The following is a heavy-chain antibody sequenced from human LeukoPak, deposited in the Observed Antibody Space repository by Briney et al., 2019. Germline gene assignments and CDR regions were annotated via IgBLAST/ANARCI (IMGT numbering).Heavy chain of an antibody. D-gene: IGHD6-6*01. J-gene: IGHJ6*03. CDR2: FIPIFGTA. CDR3: ASGIAARLRGTQRRRAENYYYMDV. V-gene: IGHV1-69*05. Sequence: ASGKVSCKASGGTFSSYAISWVRQAPGQGLEWMGGFIPIFGTANYAQKFQGRVTITTDESTSTAYMELSSLRSEDTAVYYCASGIAARLRGTQRRRAENYYYMDVWGKGTTVTVTS. CDR1: GGTFSSYA.